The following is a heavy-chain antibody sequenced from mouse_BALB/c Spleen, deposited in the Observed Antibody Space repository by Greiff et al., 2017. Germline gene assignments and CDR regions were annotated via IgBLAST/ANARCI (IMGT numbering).Heavy chain of an antibody. D-gene: IGHD2-14*01. J-gene: IGHJ4*01. CDR3: ARSGRYDYYAMDY. Sequence: VKLVESGAELVRPGSSVKISCKASGYAFSSYWMNWVKQRPGQGLEWIGQIYPGDGDTNYNGKFKGKATLTADKSSSTAYMQLSSLTSEDSAVYFCARSGRYDYYAMDYWGQGTSVTVSS. V-gene: IGHV1-80*01. CDR1: GYAFSSYW. CDR2: IYPGDGDT.